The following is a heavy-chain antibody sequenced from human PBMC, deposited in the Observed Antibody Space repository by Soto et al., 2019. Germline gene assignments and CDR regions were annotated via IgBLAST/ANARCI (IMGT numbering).Heavy chain of an antibody. CDR2: IYYSGST. V-gene: IGHV4-61*01. Sequence: LSLTCTVSGGSVSSGSYYWSWIRQPPGKGLEWIGYIYYSGSTNYNPSLKSRVTISVDTSKNQFSLKLSSVTAADTAVYYCAREHYYDSSGYYALNDWGQGTLVTVSS. CDR1: GGSVSSGSYY. CDR3: AREHYYDSSGYYALND. J-gene: IGHJ4*02. D-gene: IGHD3-22*01.